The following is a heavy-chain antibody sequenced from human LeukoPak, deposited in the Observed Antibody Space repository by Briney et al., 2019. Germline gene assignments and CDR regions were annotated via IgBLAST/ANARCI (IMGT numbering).Heavy chain of an antibody. CDR2: INPSGGST. Sequence: ASVKVSFKASGYTFTSYYLHWVRQAPGQGLEWMGIINPSGGSTSYAQKFQGRVTMTRDTSTSTVYMDLSSLRSEDTAVYYCARVGTVFVAFDIWGQGTMVTVSS. J-gene: IGHJ3*02. V-gene: IGHV1-46*01. D-gene: IGHD2-21*01. CDR1: GYTFTSYY. CDR3: ARVGTVFVAFDI.